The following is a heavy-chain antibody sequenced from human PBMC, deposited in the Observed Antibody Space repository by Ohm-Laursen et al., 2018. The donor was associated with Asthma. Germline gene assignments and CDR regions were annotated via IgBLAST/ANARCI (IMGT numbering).Heavy chain of an antibody. D-gene: IGHD4-17*01. V-gene: IGHV4-59*01. CDR3: ARATTVFSWFDP. CDR2: IYNSGST. CDR1: GGSISSYY. J-gene: IGHJ5*02. Sequence: TLSLTCIVSGGSISSYYWSWIRPPPGKGLEWIGYIYNSGSTNYNPSLKSRVTISVDTSKNQFSLKLSSVTAADTAVYYCARATTVFSWFDPWGQGTLVTVSS.